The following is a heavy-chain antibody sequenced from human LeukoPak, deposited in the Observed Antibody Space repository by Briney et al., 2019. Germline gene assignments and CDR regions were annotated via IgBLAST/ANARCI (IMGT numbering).Heavy chain of an antibody. V-gene: IGHV4-4*07. Sequence: PSETLSLTCSVSDGSISGYNWSWIWQPARKGLGWIGRMHTSGSSNYNVSLKSRITMSVDTSRNQFALRLSSVTAADTAIYYCARDLGSGWCDYWGQGTLVTVSS. CDR1: DGSISGYN. J-gene: IGHJ4*02. CDR3: ARDLGSGWCDY. D-gene: IGHD6-13*01. CDR2: MHTSGSS.